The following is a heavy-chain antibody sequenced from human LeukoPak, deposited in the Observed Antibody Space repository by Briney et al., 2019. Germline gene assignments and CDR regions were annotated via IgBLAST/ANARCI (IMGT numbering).Heavy chain of an antibody. CDR2: IYSESKT. J-gene: IGHJ4*02. V-gene: IGHV3-53*01. D-gene: IGHD6-19*01. CDR1: GFTVSSNH. CDR3: AKDKFALAVAGSDY. Sequence: PGGSLRLSCAASGFTVSSNHMSWVRQPPGKGLEWVSVIYSESKTYYTDSVKGRFTISRDNSKNMLYLQMNSLRAEDTAVYYCAKDKFALAVAGSDYWGQGTLVTVSS.